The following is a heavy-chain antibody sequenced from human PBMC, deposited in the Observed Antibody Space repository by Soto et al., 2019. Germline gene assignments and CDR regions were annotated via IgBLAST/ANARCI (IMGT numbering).Heavy chain of an antibody. Sequence: GGSLRLSCAASGFTFSSYSMNWVRQAPGKGLEWVSYISSSSSTIYYADSVKGRFTISRDNAENSLYLQMNSLRDEDTAVYYCARDPAGATTVTSLWGRPYYYHGMDVWGQGTTVTVSS. CDR1: GFTFSSYS. CDR3: ARDPAGATTVTSLWGRPYYYHGMDV. CDR2: ISSSSSTI. D-gene: IGHD4-17*01. V-gene: IGHV3-48*02. J-gene: IGHJ6*02.